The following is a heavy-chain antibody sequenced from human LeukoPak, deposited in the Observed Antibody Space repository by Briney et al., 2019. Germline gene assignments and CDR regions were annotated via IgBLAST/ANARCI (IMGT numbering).Heavy chain of an antibody. Sequence: GGSLRLSCAASGFTVSSNYMSWVRQAPGKGLEWVANIKHDGSEKYYVDSVEGRFTISRDNAKNSLYLQMNSLRAEDTAVYYCARVGYFAGYYWGQGTLVTVSS. V-gene: IGHV3-7*04. CDR1: GFTVSSNY. D-gene: IGHD3-9*01. J-gene: IGHJ4*02. CDR2: IKHDGSEK. CDR3: ARVGYFAGYY.